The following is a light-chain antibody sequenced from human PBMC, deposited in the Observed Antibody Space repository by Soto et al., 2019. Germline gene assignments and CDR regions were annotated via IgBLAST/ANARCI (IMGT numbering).Light chain of an antibody. J-gene: IGLJ1*01. CDR3: SSYTSSSTPPYV. Sequence: QSVLTQPASVSGSPGQSITISCTGTSSDVGGYNYVSWYQQHPGKAPKLMIYEASNRPSGVSNRFSGSKSGNTASLTISGLEVEDEADYYCSSYTSSSTPPYVFGAGTKLTVL. CDR1: SSDVGGYNY. CDR2: EAS. V-gene: IGLV2-14*01.